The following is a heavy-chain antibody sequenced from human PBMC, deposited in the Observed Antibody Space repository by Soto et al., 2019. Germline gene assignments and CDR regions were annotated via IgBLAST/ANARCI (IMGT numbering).Heavy chain of an antibody. CDR2: ISYDGSNK. J-gene: IGHJ4*02. CDR3: EREDGARGPFND. V-gene: IGHV3-30-3*01. CDR1: GLTFSSYA. Sequence: GWSLRLSCAASGLTFSSYAMHWVRHAPGKGLEWVAVISYDGSNKYYADSVKGRFTISRDNSKNTLYLQMNSLRAEDTAVYYCEREDGARGPFNDWGQGTLLTVSS.